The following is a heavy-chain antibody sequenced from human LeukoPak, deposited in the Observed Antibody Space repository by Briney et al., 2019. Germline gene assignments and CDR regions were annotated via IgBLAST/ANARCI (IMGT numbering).Heavy chain of an antibody. J-gene: IGHJ5*02. CDR3: ARRAQRSSSWYLNWFDP. D-gene: IGHD6-13*01. CDR2: INHSGST. V-gene: IGHV4-34*01. Sequence: PSETLSLTCAVYGGSLSGYYWSWIRQPPGKGLEWIGEINHSGSTNYNPSLKSRVTISVDTSKNQFSLKLSSVTAADTAVYYCARRAQRSSSWYLNWFDPWGQGTLVTVSS. CDR1: GGSLSGYY.